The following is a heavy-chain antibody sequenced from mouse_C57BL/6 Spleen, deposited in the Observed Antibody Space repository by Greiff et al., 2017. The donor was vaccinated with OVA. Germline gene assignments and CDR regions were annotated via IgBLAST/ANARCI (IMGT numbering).Heavy chain of an antibody. Sequence: VQLQQSGAELVKPGASVKISCKASGYAFSSYWMNWVKQRPGKGLEWIGQIYPGDGDTNYNGKFKGKATLTADKASSTAYMQLSSLTSEDSAVYFCARKGDYYGSSPLDYWGQGTTLTVSS. D-gene: IGHD1-1*01. CDR2: IYPGDGDT. J-gene: IGHJ2*01. CDR1: GYAFSSYW. CDR3: ARKGDYYGSSPLDY. V-gene: IGHV1-80*01.